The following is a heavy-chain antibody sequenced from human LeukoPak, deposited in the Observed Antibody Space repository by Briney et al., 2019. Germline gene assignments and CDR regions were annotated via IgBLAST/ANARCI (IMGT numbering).Heavy chain of an antibody. CDR2: IIPIFGTA. CDR3: ARVSIAARPGFDY. D-gene: IGHD6-6*01. CDR1: GGSFSSSA. Sequence: SVKVSCKDSGGSFSSSAISWVRQAPGQGLEWMGGIIPIFGTANYAQKFQGRVTITADESTSTAYMELSSLRSEDTAVYYCARVSIAARPGFDYWGQGTLVTVSS. J-gene: IGHJ4*02. V-gene: IGHV1-69*13.